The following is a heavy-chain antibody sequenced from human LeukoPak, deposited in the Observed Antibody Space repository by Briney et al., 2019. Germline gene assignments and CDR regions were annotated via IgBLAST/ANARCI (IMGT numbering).Heavy chain of an antibody. V-gene: IGHV3-30-3*01. J-gene: IGHJ4*02. D-gene: IGHD3-22*01. CDR1: GFTFSSYA. CDR3: ASYDSSGYYAA. CDR2: ISYDGSNK. Sequence: WGSLRLSCAASGFTFSSYAMHWVRQAPGKGLEWVAVISYDGSNKYYADSVKGRFTISRDNSKNTLYLQMNSLRAEDTAVYYCASYDSSGYYAAWGQGTLVTVSS.